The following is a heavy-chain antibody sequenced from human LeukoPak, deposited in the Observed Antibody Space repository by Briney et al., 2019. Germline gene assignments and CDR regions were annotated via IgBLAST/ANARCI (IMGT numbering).Heavy chain of an antibody. Sequence: RGSLRLSCTASGFSFRSYAMSWVRQAPGKGLEWVSGTSGSGRSIHYADSVKGRFTISRDNSKNTLYLQMNSLRADDTAVYYCAKDMNSWRDGSGRGEYFAYWGQGTLVTVSS. CDR2: TSGSGRSI. D-gene: IGHD6-19*01. CDR3: AKDMNSWRDGSGRGEYFAY. V-gene: IGHV3-23*01. J-gene: IGHJ4*02. CDR1: GFSFRSYA.